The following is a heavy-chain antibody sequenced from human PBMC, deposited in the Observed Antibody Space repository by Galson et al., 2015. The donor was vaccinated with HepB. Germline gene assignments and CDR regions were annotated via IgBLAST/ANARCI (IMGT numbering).Heavy chain of an antibody. CDR3: ARDKIEDSIGWHDFDY. V-gene: IGHV3-73*01. CDR2: IRSKAKSYAT. J-gene: IGHJ4*02. Sequence: SLRLSCAASGFTFSGSAMHWVRQASGKGLEWVGRIRSKAKSYATAYAASVKGRFAISRDNSKNMVYLQMNSLRAEDTAVYYCARDKIEDSIGWHDFDYWGQGTLVTVSS. CDR1: GFTFSGSA. D-gene: IGHD6-19*01.